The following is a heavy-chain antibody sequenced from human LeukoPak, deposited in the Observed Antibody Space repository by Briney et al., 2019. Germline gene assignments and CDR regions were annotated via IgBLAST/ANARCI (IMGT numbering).Heavy chain of an antibody. CDR1: EFTFSNYV. CDR3: AKEGTVTNFVWVDV. D-gene: IGHD4-17*01. CDR2: ITVRGDGT. Sequence: GGSLRLSCVASEFTFSNYVMSWVRQAPGKGLEWVSAITVRGDGTNYADSVRGRFTISRDNSKNTLYLQLSSLRVEDTAVYYCAKEGTVTNFVWVDVWGQGTTVTVSS. V-gene: IGHV3-23*01. J-gene: IGHJ6*02.